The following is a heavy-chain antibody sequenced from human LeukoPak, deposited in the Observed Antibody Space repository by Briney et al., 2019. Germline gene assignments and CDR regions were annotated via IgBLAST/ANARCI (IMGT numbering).Heavy chain of an antibody. J-gene: IGHJ6*02. V-gene: IGHV1-8*01. D-gene: IGHD3-10*01. Sequence: GASVKVSCKASGYTLTSYDINWVRQATGQGLEWMGWVNPNSGNTGYAQKFQGRVTMTRNTSISTAYMELSSLRSEDTAVYYCARGQYGGDGMDVWGQGTTVTVSS. CDR2: VNPNSGNT. CDR1: GYTLTSYD. CDR3: ARGQYGGDGMDV.